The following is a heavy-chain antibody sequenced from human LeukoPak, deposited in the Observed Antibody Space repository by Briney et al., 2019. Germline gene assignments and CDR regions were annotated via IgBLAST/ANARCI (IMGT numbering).Heavy chain of an antibody. V-gene: IGHV1-69*13. CDR2: IIPIFGTA. CDR1: GGTFSSYA. CDR3: ARKSGSSWFTWFDP. J-gene: IGHJ5*02. Sequence: WASVKVSCKASGGTFSSYAISWVRQAPGQGLEWMGGIIPIFGTANYAQKFQGRVTITADESTSTAYMELSSLRSEDTAAYYCARKSGSSWFTWFDPWGQGTLVTVSS. D-gene: IGHD6-13*01.